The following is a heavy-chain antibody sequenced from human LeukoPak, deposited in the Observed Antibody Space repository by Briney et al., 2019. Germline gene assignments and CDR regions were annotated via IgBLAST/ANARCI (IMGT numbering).Heavy chain of an antibody. CDR3: ARVATTTNPPQRPFDY. CDR1: GYSISSGYY. D-gene: IGHD5-12*01. J-gene: IGHJ4*02. Sequence: SETLSLTCAVSGYSISSGYYWGWIGQPPGKGREWIGSFYYSGSTYYNPSLKSRVTISVDTSKNQFSLKLSSVTAADTAVYYCARVATTTNPPQRPFDYWGQGTLVTVSS. V-gene: IGHV4-38-2*01. CDR2: FYYSGST.